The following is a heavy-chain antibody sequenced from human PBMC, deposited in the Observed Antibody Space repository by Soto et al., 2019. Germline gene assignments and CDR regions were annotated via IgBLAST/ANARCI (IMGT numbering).Heavy chain of an antibody. CDR2: ISSSSSYI. V-gene: IGHV3-21*01. Sequence: GGSLRLSCAASGFTFSSYSMNWVRQAPGKGLEWVSSISSSSSYIYYADSVKGRFTISRDNAKNSLYLQMNSLRAEDTAVYYCARAPYIWGSYRYTLHYYYMDVWGKGTTVTVSS. J-gene: IGHJ6*03. CDR3: ARAPYIWGSYRYTLHYYYMDV. CDR1: GFTFSSYS. D-gene: IGHD3-16*02.